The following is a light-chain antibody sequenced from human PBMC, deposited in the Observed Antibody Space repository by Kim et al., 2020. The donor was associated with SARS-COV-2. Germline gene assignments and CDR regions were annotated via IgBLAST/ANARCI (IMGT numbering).Light chain of an antibody. CDR2: GAS. V-gene: IGKV3-15*01. CDR1: QSVSSN. J-gene: IGKJ4*01. CDR3: KQNKNWPSLT. Sequence: EIVMTQSPATLSVSPGERATLSCRASQSVSSNLAWYQQKPGQAPRLLIYGASTRATGIPARFSGSGSGTEFTLTISSLQSEDFAVYYCKQNKNWPSLTFGGRA.